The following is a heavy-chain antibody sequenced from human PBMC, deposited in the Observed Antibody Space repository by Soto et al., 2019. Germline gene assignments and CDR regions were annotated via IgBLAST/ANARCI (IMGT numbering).Heavy chain of an antibody. V-gene: IGHV4-59*11. CDR3: ARVGSSGWSLDY. CDR2: IFYSGST. D-gene: IGHD6-19*01. Sequence: SETLSLTCSVSGGSISGHYWTWIRQSPGKGLEWIGYIFYSGSTNYNPSLKSRVTISVDTSKNQFSLKMSSVTAADTAVYYCARVGSSGWSLDYWGRGTLVTVSS. CDR1: GGSISGHY. J-gene: IGHJ4*02.